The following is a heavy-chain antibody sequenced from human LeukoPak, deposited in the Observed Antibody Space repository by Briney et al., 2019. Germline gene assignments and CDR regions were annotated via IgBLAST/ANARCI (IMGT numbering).Heavy chain of an antibody. CDR2: INHSGST. J-gene: IGHJ5*02. D-gene: IGHD2-2*01. V-gene: IGHV4-34*01. Sequence: SETLSLTCAVYGGSFSGYYWSWIRQPPGKGLEWIGEINHSGSTNYNPSLKSRVTISVDTSKNQFSLKLSSATAADTAVYYCARGGYCSSTSCYSWFDPWGQGTLVTVSS. CDR3: ARGGYCSSTSCYSWFDP. CDR1: GGSFSGYY.